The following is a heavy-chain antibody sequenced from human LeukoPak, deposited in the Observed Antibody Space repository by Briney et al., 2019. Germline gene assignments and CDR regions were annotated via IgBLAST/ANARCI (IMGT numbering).Heavy chain of an antibody. CDR3: AKGRRGLDDSGDYYDY. V-gene: IGHV3-30*02. CDR1: GFTFSSYG. D-gene: IGHD3-22*01. J-gene: IGHJ4*02. CDR2: IRYDGSNK. Sequence: GGSLRLSCAVSGFTFSSYGMHWVRQAPGKGLEWVAFIRYDGSNKYYADSVKGRSTISRDNSKNTLSLQMNSLRAEDTAVYSCAKGRRGLDDSGDYYDYWGQGTLVTVSS.